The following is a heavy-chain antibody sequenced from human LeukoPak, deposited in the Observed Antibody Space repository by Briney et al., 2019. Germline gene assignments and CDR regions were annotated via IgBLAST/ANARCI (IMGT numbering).Heavy chain of an antibody. Sequence: GGSLRLSCAASGFTFSTYTMYWVRHPPGKGLGWVSIVGSSGGGIHYADSVKGRFTISRDNSKNALYLQMNSLRVEDTAVYYCAIDPNWGTHSWGQGGLVTVSS. CDR3: AIDPNWGTHS. CDR2: VGSSGGGI. J-gene: IGHJ4*02. CDR1: GFTFSTYT. D-gene: IGHD7-27*01. V-gene: IGHV3-23*01.